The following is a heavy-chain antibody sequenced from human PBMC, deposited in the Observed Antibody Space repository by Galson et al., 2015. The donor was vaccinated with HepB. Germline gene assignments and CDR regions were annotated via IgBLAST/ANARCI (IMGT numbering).Heavy chain of an antibody. Sequence: SLRLSCAASGFPFSSHAMSWVRQAPGEGLQWVSGLNSDGSGANHADSVKGRFTISRDNSRNTLYLQMNSLRVEDTAVYYCATRNGGLVRGGWGQGSLVTGSS. CDR3: ATRNGGLVRGG. CDR1: GFPFSSHA. V-gene: IGHV3-23*01. CDR2: LNSDGSGA. J-gene: IGHJ4*02. D-gene: IGHD1-14*01.